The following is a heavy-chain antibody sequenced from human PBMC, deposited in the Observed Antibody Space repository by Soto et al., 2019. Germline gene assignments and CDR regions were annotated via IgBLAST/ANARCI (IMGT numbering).Heavy chain of an antibody. J-gene: IGHJ5*02. D-gene: IGHD3-3*01. CDR2: IYYSGST. CDR3: AREFKSITIFGVVIPHNWFDP. Sequence: SETLSLTCTVSGGSISSSSYYWGWIRQRPGKGLEWIGSIYYSGSTYYNPSIKSRVTISVDTSKNQFSLKLSSVTAADTAVYYCAREFKSITIFGVVIPHNWFDPWGQGTLVTVSS. V-gene: IGHV4-39*02. CDR1: GGSISSSSYY.